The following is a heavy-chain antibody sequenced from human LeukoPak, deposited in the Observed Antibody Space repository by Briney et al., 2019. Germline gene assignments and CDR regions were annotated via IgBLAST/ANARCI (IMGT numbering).Heavy chain of an antibody. J-gene: IGHJ4*02. CDR2: ISGRGGST. CDR3: AKDLTKTQSLAYCSGDCQNPQTY. CDR1: GFTFSSYA. Sequence: GGSLRLSCAASGFTFSSYAMSWVRQAPGKGLEWVSAISGRGGSTYYADSVKGRFTISRDNSKNTLYLQMNSLRAEDTAVYYCAKDLTKTQSLAYCSGDCQNPQTYWGQGTLVTVSS. D-gene: IGHD2-21*02. V-gene: IGHV3-23*01.